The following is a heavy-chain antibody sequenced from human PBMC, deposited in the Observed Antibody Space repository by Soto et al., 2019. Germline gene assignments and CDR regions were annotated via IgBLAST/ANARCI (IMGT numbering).Heavy chain of an antibody. V-gene: IGHV1-58*01. CDR3: AREGIAVAGPKAGGMDV. CDR1: GFTFTSSA. Sequence: SVKVSCKASGFTFTSSAVQWVRQARGQRLEWIGWIVVGSGNTNYAQKFQGRVTITADESTSTAYMELSSLRSEDTAVYYCAREGIAVAGPKAGGMDVWGQGTTVTVSS. D-gene: IGHD6-19*01. CDR2: IVVGSGNT. J-gene: IGHJ6*02.